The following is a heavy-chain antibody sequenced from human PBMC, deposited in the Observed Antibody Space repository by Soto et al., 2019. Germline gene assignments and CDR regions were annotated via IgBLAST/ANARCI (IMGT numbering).Heavy chain of an antibody. D-gene: IGHD2-21*01. CDR2: IIPIFGTG. CDR3: ARERRGNGCNCSFDC. V-gene: IGHV1-69*05. Sequence: QVQLVQSGAEVKKPGSSVKVSCKASGDTFSNHAISWVRQAPGQGLEWMGGIIPIFGTGNYAQNFQGRVTITSDESTSTIFMELTSLRSEDTAVYYCARERRGNGCNCSFDCWGQGTLVTVSS. CDR1: GDTFSNHA. J-gene: IGHJ4*02.